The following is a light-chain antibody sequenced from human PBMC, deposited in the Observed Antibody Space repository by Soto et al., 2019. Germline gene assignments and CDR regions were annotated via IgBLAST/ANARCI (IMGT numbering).Light chain of an antibody. CDR1: QSLAYSDGNTY. Sequence: DVVMTQSPLSLPVTLGQPASISCRSSQSLAYSDGNTYLNWFQQRPGQSPRRLIYKVSNRDSGAQDRFXGSGSGTDFTLKISRVEAEDVGVYYCMQGTHWPPYTFGQGTKLEIK. J-gene: IGKJ2*01. CDR2: KVS. CDR3: MQGTHWPPYT. V-gene: IGKV2-30*01.